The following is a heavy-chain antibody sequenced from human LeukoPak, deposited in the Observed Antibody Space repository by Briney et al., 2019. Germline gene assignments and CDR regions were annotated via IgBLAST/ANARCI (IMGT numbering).Heavy chain of an antibody. V-gene: IGHV3-11*01. Sequence: GGSLRLSCAASGFTFSDYFMTWSRQAPGKGLERVSYISNSGGTIYYSDSVKGRFTIPRDNAKNLLYLEMDSLRAGDTAVYYCARMRSSWYFDHWGQGSLVTVSS. CDR1: GFTFSDYF. CDR3: ARMRSSWYFDH. J-gene: IGHJ4*02. CDR2: ISNSGGTI. D-gene: IGHD6-13*01.